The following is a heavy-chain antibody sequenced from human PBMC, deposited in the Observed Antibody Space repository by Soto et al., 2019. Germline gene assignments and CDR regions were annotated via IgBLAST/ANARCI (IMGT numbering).Heavy chain of an antibody. D-gene: IGHD4-17*01. J-gene: IGHJ4*02. CDR2: INRDGSST. CDR3: ARGYGGSFDY. Sequence: VQLVESGGGLVQPGGSLRLSCAASGFTFSSYWMHWVRQAPGKGLVWVSRINRDGSSTSYADSVKGRLTISRDNAKNTLYLQMNSLRADDTAVYYCARGYGGSFDYWGQGTLVIVSS. CDR1: GFTFSSYW. V-gene: IGHV3-74*01.